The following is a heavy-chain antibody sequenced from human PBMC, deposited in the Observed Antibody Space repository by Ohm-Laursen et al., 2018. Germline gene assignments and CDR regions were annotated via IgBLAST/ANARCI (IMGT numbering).Heavy chain of an antibody. V-gene: IGHV3-21*01. CDR3: ARDSWVRFLEWLSRNYYGMDV. CDR2: ISSSGNYI. Sequence: SLRLSCSASGFTFSSYNMNWVRQAPGKGLEWVSSISSSGNYIYYADSVRGRFTISRDNAKNSLYLQMNSLRAEDTAVYYCARDSWVRFLEWLSRNYYGMDVWGQGTTVTVSS. CDR1: GFTFSSYN. D-gene: IGHD3-3*01. J-gene: IGHJ6*02.